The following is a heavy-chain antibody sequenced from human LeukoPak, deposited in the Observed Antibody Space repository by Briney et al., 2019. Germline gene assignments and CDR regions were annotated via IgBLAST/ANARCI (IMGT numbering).Heavy chain of an antibody. CDR1: GFTFSSYG. CDR2: MSYDGSKE. J-gene: IGHJ4*02. CDR3: ARETYDSSWPDFDY. V-gene: IGHV3-30*03. Sequence: PGRSLRLSCAASGFTFSSYGMHWVRQAPGKGLEWVAVMSYDGSKEYYADSVKGRFTISRDNSKNTLYLQMNSLRVEDTAVYYCARETYDSSWPDFDYWGQGTLVTVSS. D-gene: IGHD3-22*01.